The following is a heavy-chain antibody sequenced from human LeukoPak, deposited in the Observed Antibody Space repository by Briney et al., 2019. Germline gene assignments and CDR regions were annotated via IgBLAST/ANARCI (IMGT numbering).Heavy chain of an antibody. D-gene: IGHD2-2*01. V-gene: IGHV3-30-3*01. Sequence: GGSLRLSCAASGFTFSSYAMHWVRQALGKGLEWVAVISYDGSNKYYADSVKGQFTISRDNSKNTLYLQMNSLRAEDTAVYYCARVEGGCSSTSCYHYYYYGMDVWGQGTTVTVSS. J-gene: IGHJ6*02. CDR1: GFTFSSYA. CDR2: ISYDGSNK. CDR3: ARVEGGCSSTSCYHYYYYGMDV.